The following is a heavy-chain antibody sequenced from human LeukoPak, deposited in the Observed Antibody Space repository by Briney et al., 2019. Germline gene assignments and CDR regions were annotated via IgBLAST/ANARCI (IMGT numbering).Heavy chain of an antibody. CDR3: ARDLVVVPAAPQAFDI. Sequence: SETLSLTCIVSGDFISGYYWGWIRQPPEKGLEWIGYVSFWGSTRYNPSLKSRVTMSVDTAKNQFSLRLSPVTAADTAVYYCARDLVVVPAAPQAFDIWGQGTMVTVSS. V-gene: IGHV4-59*12. CDR1: GDFISGYY. J-gene: IGHJ3*02. CDR2: VSFWGST. D-gene: IGHD2-2*01.